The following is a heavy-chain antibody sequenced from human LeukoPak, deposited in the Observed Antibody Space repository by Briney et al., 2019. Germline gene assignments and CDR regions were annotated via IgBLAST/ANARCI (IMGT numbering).Heavy chain of an antibody. CDR2: INHSGST. D-gene: IGHD2-15*01. CDR3: ARLTEFGYCSGGSCYSYYYYGMDV. V-gene: IGHV4-34*01. CDR1: GLTFSSYA. Sequence: PGGSLRLSCAASGLTFSSYAMSWVRQPPGKGLEWIGEINHSGSTNYNPSLKSRVAISVDTSRNQFSLRLSSVTAADTAVYYCARLTEFGYCSGGSCYSYYYYGMDVWGQGTTVTVSS. J-gene: IGHJ6*02.